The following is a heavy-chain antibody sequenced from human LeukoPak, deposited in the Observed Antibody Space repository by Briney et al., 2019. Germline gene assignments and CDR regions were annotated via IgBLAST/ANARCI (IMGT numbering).Heavy chain of an antibody. J-gene: IGHJ4*02. V-gene: IGHV3-9*01. CDR2: ISWNSGSI. CDR3: AKLSEYCSSTSCYLPNDY. CDR1: GFTFDDYA. Sequence: SGRSLRLSCAASGFTFDDYAMHWVRQAPGKGLEWVSGISWNSGSIGYADSVKGRFTISRDNAKNSLYLQMNSLRAEDTAVYYCAKLSEYCSSTSCYLPNDYWGQGTLVTVSS. D-gene: IGHD2-2*01.